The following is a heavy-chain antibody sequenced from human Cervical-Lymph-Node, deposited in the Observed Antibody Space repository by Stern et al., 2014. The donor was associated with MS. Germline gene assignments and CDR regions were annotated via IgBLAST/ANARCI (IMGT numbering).Heavy chain of an antibody. Sequence: QVQLVQSGAEVKKPGASVTVSCKVSEYTLSELSMHWVRQAPGKGLEWVGAFDPERGETFSAQKFRGRVTMTEDTSTDTAYMELSSLTSEDTAIYYCATDPRDFGRNSIFDYWGQGTLVTVSS. V-gene: IGHV1-24*01. D-gene: IGHD4-23*01. J-gene: IGHJ4*02. CDR3: ATDPRDFGRNSIFDY. CDR1: EYTLSELS. CDR2: FDPERGET.